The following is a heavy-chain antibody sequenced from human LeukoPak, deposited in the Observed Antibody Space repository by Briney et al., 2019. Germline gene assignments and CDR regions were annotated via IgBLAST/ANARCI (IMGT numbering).Heavy chain of an antibody. J-gene: IGHJ4*02. CDR1: GFTFSTYW. V-gene: IGHV3-7*01. CDR2: IKGDESAK. CDR3: ARDVGGSLDY. D-gene: IGHD1-26*01. Sequence: GGSLRLSCAASGFTFSTYWMAWVRQAPGKGLEWVANIKGDESAKHQADSVKGRFTIFRDNAQRSVYLQMSSLRGEDTAVYYCARDVGGSLDYCGQGTLVTVSS.